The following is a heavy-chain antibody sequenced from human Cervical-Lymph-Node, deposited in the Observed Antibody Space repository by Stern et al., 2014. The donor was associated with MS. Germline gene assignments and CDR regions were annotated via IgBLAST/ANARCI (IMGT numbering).Heavy chain of an antibody. CDR1: GGTFSSYA. CDR3: ARDIPPIITGTTSGMDV. D-gene: IGHD1-20*01. Sequence: DQLVESGAEVKKPGSSVKVSCKASGGTFSSYAISWVRQAPGQGLEWMGGIIPIFGTANYAQKFQGRVTITADESTSTAYMELSSLRSEDTAVYYCARDIPPIITGTTSGMDVWGQGTTVTVSS. CDR2: IIPIFGTA. V-gene: IGHV1-69*01. J-gene: IGHJ6*02.